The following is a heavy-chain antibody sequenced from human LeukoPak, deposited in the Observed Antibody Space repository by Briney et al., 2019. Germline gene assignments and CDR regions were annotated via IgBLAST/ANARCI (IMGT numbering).Heavy chain of an antibody. D-gene: IGHD6-13*01. J-gene: IGHJ4*02. Sequence: AGGSLRLSCAASGFTFSSYWMNWARQAPGKGLEWVASINHNGNVNYYVDSVKGRFTISRDNAKSSLYLQMNSLRAEDTAVYYCARVGSPIAAAGTVYWGQGTLVTVSS. CDR2: INHNGNVN. CDR3: ARVGSPIAAAGTVY. V-gene: IGHV3-7*01. CDR1: GFTFSSYW.